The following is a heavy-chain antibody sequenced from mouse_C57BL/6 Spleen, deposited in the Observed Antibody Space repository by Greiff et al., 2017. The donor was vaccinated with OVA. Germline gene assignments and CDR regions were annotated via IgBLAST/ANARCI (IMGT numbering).Heavy chain of an antibody. Sequence: QVQLKQPGAELVKPGASVKMSCKASGYTFTSYWITWVKQRPGQGLEWIGDIYPGSGSTNYNEKFKSKATLTVDTSSSTAYMQLSSLTSEDSAVYYCARAERDDYDAWFAYWGQGTLVTVSA. V-gene: IGHV1-55*01. J-gene: IGHJ3*01. CDR1: GYTFTSYW. D-gene: IGHD2-4*01. CDR3: ARAERDDYDAWFAY. CDR2: IYPGSGST.